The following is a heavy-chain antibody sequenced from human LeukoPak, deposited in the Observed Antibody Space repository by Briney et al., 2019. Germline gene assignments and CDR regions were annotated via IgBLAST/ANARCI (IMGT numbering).Heavy chain of an antibody. CDR2: IYYSGST. V-gene: IGHV4-38-2*01. CDR1: GYSISSGYY. J-gene: IGHJ3*02. D-gene: IGHD2-8*01. CDR3: ARHQTYCTNGVCYFDAFDI. Sequence: SETLSLTCAVSGYSISSGYYWGWIRQPPGKGLEWIGSIYYSGSTYYNPSLKSRVTISVDTSKNQFSLKLSSVTAADTAVYYCARHQTYCTNGVCYFDAFDIWGQGTMVTVSS.